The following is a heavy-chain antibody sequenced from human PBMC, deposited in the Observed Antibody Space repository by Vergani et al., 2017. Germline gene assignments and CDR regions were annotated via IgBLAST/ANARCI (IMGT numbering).Heavy chain of an antibody. CDR1: GYTLTGYY. V-gene: IGHV1-2*02. CDR2: INPNSGGT. J-gene: IGHJ4*02. Sequence: QVQLVQSGAEVKKPGASVTVSCKASGYTLTGYYMHWVRQAPGQGLEWMGWINPNSGGTNYAQKFQGRVTMTRDTSISTAYMELSSLRSEDTAVYYCARDYASYQLPRNYYFDYWGQGTLVTVSS. D-gene: IGHD2-2*01. CDR3: ARDYASYQLPRNYYFDY.